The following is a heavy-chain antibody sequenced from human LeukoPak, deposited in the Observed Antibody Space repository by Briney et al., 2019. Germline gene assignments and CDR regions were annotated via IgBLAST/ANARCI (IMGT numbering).Heavy chain of an antibody. V-gene: IGHV5-51*01. J-gene: IGHJ4*02. CDR2: IYPGDSDT. D-gene: IGHD3-22*01. CDR3: ARPRTPYYYDSSGYDNSFDY. Sequence: GESLKISCKGSGYSFTSYWIVWARQMPGKGLEWMGIIYPGDSDTRYSPSFQGQVTISADKSISTAYLQWSSLKASDTAMYYCARPRTPYYYDSSGYDNSFDYWGQGTLVPVSS. CDR1: GYSFTSYW.